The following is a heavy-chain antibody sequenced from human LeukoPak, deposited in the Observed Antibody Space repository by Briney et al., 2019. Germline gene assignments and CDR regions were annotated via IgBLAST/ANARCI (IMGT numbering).Heavy chain of an antibody. Sequence: ASVKVSCKASGYAFTSYDINWVRQATGQGLEWMGWMNPNSGNTGYAQKFQGRVTMTRNTSISTAYMELSSLRSEDTAMYYCAKDLKPDGLNDFDFWGQGTLVTVSS. CDR1: GYAFTSYD. V-gene: IGHV1-8*01. J-gene: IGHJ4*02. CDR2: MNPNSGNT. CDR3: AKDLKPDGLNDFDF. D-gene: IGHD1-1*01.